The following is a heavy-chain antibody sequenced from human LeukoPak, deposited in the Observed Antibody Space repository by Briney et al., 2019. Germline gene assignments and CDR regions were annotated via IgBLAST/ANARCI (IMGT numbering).Heavy chain of an antibody. CDR1: GGSFSGYY. J-gene: IGHJ3*02. D-gene: IGHD3-3*01. Sequence: PSETLSLTCAVYGGSFSGYYWGWVRQPPGKGLEWIGTISHSGRTYYNPSLKSRVTISVDTSKNQFSLKLSSVTAADTAVYYCARVRVEWLYDGFDIWGQGTMVTVSS. CDR2: ISHSGRT. V-gene: IGHV4-38-2*01. CDR3: ARVRVEWLYDGFDI.